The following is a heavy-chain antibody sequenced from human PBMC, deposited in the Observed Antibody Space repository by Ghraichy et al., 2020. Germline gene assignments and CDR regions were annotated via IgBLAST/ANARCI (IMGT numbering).Heavy chain of an antibody. Sequence: GGSLRLSCAASGFTFSSYWMCLVRQAPGKGLEWVANIKQVGSEKYYVDSVKGRFTISRDNAKNSLYLQMNTLGAEDTAVYYCARGGDYLDYWGQGTLVTVSS. J-gene: IGHJ4*02. D-gene: IGHD4-17*01. CDR1: GFTFSSYW. CDR3: ARGGDYLDY. V-gene: IGHV3-7*03. CDR2: IKQVGSEK.